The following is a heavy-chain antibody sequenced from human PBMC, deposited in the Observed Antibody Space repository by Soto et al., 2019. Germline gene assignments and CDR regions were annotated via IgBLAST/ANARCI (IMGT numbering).Heavy chain of an antibody. CDR1: GFTFSDHY. CDR3: ARVGSSGSYRHYAFDY. D-gene: IGHD3-10*01. Sequence: EVQLVESGGGLVQPGGSLRLSCAASGFTFSDHYMDWVRQAPGKGVEWVGRIRDKPNTYTTEYAASVQGRFTISRDDSKNSLYLQMNSLKTEDTAVYYCARVGSSGSYRHYAFDYWGQGTLVTVSS. J-gene: IGHJ4*02. V-gene: IGHV3-72*01. CDR2: IRDKPNTYTT.